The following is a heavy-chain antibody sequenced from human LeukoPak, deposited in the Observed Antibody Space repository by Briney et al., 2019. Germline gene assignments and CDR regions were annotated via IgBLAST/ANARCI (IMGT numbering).Heavy chain of an antibody. CDR1: GFTFSTYS. V-gene: IGHV3-23*01. D-gene: IGHD4-17*01. J-gene: IGHJ4*02. Sequence: GGSLRLSCAASGFTFSTYSMNWVRQAPGKGLEWVSAVSYTGGMTYYADSVKGRFTTSRDNSKNTLYLQMNGLRAEDTAVYYCAKDGRSDLGDHHEYFDYWGQGTLVTVSS. CDR2: VSYTGGMT. CDR3: AKDGRSDLGDHHEYFDY.